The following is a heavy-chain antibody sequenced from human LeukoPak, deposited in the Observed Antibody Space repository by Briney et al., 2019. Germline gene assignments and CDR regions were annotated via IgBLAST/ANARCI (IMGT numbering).Heavy chain of an antibody. CDR2: INPSGGST. Sequence: GASVKVSCKASGYTFTSYYMHWVRQAPGQGLEWMGIINPSGGSTGYAQKFQGRVTMTRDTSTSTVYMELSSLRSEDTAVYYCAGVLNEYYNWFDPWGQGTLVTVSS. V-gene: IGHV1-46*01. J-gene: IGHJ5*02. D-gene: IGHD2/OR15-2a*01. CDR1: GYTFTSYY. CDR3: AGVLNEYYNWFDP.